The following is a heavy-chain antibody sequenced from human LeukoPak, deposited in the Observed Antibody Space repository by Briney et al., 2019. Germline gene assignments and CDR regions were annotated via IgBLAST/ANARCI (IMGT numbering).Heavy chain of an antibody. CDR3: ARHRSYSTITAFDY. CDR2: IYNSVTT. Sequence: GSLRLSCAASGFTFSDYYMSWIRQPPGRGLEWIAYIYNSVTTNYNPSLKSRVTVSVDTSKNQFSLRLNSVTAADTAVYYCARHRSYSTITAFDYWGRGTLVTVSS. J-gene: IGHJ4*02. CDR1: GFTFSDYY. V-gene: IGHV4-59*08. D-gene: IGHD6-25*01.